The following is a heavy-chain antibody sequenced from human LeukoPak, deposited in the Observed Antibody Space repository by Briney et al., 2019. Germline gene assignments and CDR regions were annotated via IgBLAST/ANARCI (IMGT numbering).Heavy chain of an antibody. CDR3: ARVGTRMVTIVAPYYMDV. CDR2: ISSSSSYI. CDR1: GFTFSSYE. Sequence: PGGSLRLSCAASGFTFSSYEMNWVRQAPGKGLEWVSSISSSSSYIYYADSVKGRFTISRDNAQNSLYLQMNSLAEDTAVYYCARVGTRMVTIVAPYYMDVWGKGTTVTVSS. D-gene: IGHD5-24*01. J-gene: IGHJ6*03. V-gene: IGHV3-21*01.